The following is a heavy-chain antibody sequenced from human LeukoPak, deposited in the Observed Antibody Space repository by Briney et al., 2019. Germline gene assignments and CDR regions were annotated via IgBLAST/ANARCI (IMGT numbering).Heavy chain of an antibody. CDR2: INRDPVTI. CDR3: ARGGYCSGGHCYGGDY. D-gene: IGHD2-15*01. V-gene: IGHV3-48*01. CDR1: GFTFNIYS. J-gene: IGHJ4*02. Sequence: GGSLRLSCEASGFTFNIYSMNWVRQAPGKGLEWVSHINRDPVTIYYADSVKGRFTVSRNNAQNSLYLQMNSLRVEDTAVYYCARGGYCSGGHCYGGDYWGQGTLVTVSS.